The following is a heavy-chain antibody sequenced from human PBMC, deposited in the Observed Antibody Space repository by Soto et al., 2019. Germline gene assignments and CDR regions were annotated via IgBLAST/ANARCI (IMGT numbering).Heavy chain of an antibody. CDR1: GFSVTRND. D-gene: IGHD2-15*01. CDR2: IYKGRNT. J-gene: IGHJ4*02. Sequence: QLGGSLRLSCAPCGFSVTRNDMSGVRQAPGKGLEWVSVIYKGRNTYYADSLEGRFTMSRHSSQNTLLLQMNSLRVEDTAIYYCVRVGFCNGGNCQIDYWGQGVLVTVSS. CDR3: VRVGFCNGGNCQIDY. V-gene: IGHV3-53*04.